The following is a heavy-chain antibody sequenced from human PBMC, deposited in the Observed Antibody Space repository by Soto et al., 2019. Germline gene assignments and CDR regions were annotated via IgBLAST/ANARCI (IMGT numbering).Heavy chain of an antibody. J-gene: IGHJ3*01. CDR1: GFPCGSYD. CDR2: ILVDGRT. D-gene: IGHD2-8*02. Sequence: GGSLRLSCAASGFPCGSYDMTWVRQAPGKGVEWVSTILVDGRTFYVDSVKGRFTISRDNSRNTVYLQMNSLTAGNTALYYCAKATATGGGAFDFCGQGTMVTVSS. CDR3: AKATATGGGAFDF. V-gene: IGHV3-23*01.